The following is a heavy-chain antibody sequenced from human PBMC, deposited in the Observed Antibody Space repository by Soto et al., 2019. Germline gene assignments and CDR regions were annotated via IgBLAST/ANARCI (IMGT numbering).Heavy chain of an antibody. CDR2: IIPIFGTA. V-gene: IGHV1-69*13. CDR1: GGPFISYA. Sequence: AGKVSCKGSGGPFISYAIRWLRQAPGQGLEWMGGIIPIFGTANYAQKFQGRVTITADESTSTAYMELSSLRSEDTAVYYCARASILHIPALGYFDYWGQGTLVTVSS. CDR3: ARASILHIPALGYFDY. J-gene: IGHJ4*02.